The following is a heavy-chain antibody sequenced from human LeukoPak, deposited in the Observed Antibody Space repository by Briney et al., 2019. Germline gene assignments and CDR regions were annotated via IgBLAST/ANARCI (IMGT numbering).Heavy chain of an antibody. D-gene: IGHD3-10*01. CDR3: ARHIGGSGSHDAFDI. J-gene: IGHJ3*02. Sequence: SETLSLTCTVSGYSISSGYYWGWIRQPPGKGLEWIGSIYHSGSTYYNPSLKSRVTISVDTSKNQFSLKLSSVTAADAAVYRCARHIGGSGSHDAFDIWGQGTMVTVSS. CDR2: IYHSGST. V-gene: IGHV4-38-2*02. CDR1: GYSISSGYY.